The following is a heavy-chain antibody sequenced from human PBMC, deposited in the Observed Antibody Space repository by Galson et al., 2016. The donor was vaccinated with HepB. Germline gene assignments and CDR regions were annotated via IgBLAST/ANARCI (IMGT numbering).Heavy chain of an antibody. J-gene: IGHJ4*02. D-gene: IGHD2-2*01. CDR2: ISSDGSST. V-gene: IGHV3-74*01. CDR3: AREAIRGSSRDGFDY. Sequence: SLRLSCAASGFTFSTSWMNWVRQVPGKGLVWVSRISSDGSSTNYADSVKGRFTISRDNTKNSLYLQMNSLRAEDTAVYYCAREAIRGSSRDGFDYWGQGTLVTVSS. CDR1: GFTFSTSW.